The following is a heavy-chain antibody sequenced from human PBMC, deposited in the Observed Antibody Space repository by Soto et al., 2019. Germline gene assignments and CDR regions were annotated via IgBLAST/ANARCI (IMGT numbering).Heavy chain of an antibody. CDR1: GFTFSSYA. D-gene: IGHD1-26*01. CDR3: ARDLDSGSYYGGNYYYCGMDF. CDR2: ISYDGSNK. Sequence: GGSLRLSCAASGFTFSSYAMHWVRQAPGKGLEWVAVISYDGSNKYYADSVKGRFTISRDNSKNTLYLQMNSLRAEDTAVYYCARDLDSGSYYGGNYYYCGMDFWGQGTTVTVSS. J-gene: IGHJ6*02. V-gene: IGHV3-30-3*01.